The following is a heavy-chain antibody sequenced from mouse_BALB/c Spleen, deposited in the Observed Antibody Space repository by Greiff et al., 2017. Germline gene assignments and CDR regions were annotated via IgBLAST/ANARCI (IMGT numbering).Heavy chain of an antibody. CDR2: ISYDGSN. V-gene: IGHV3-6*02. J-gene: IGHJ1*01. CDR1: GYSITSGYY. CDR3: ARGGGYDGSLFDV. Sequence: EVKLQESGPGLVKPSQSLSLTCSVTGYSITSGYYWNWIRQFPGNKLEWMGYISYDGSNNYNPSLKNRISITRDTSKNQFFLKLNSVTTEDTATYYCARGGGYDGSLFDVWGAGTTVTVSS. D-gene: IGHD2-14*01.